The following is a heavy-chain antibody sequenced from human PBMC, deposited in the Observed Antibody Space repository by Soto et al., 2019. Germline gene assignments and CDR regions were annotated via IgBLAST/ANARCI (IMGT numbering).Heavy chain of an antibody. CDR2: CSGSRGAT. CDR3: AKGLRPAADYGMDV. CDR1: GFTFSSYA. J-gene: IGHJ6*02. D-gene: IGHD2-2*01. V-gene: IGHV3-23*01. Sequence: PGGSLRLSCAASGFTFSSYAMTWVRQAPAKGLEWVSACSGSRGATSYADSVRGRFTISGDSSKNTLYLQMNSLRAEDTAVYYWAKGLRPAADYGMDVWGQGTKVTVSS.